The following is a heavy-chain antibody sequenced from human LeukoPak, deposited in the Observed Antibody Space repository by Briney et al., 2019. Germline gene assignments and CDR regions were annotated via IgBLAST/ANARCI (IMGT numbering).Heavy chain of an antibody. CDR1: GGSISSGGYS. D-gene: IGHD3-16*01. Sequence: SETLSLTCAVSGGSISSGGYSWSWIRQPPGKGLEWIGYIYHSGSTYYNPSLKSRVTISVDRSKNQFSLKLSSVTAADTAVYYCATLSIMITFGGVSAWFDPWGQGTLVTVSS. V-gene: IGHV4-30-2*01. CDR3: ATLSIMITFGGVSAWFDP. J-gene: IGHJ5*02. CDR2: IYHSGST.